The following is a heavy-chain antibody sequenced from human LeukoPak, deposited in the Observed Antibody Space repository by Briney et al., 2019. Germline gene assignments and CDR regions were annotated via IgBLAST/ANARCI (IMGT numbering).Heavy chain of an antibody. D-gene: IGHD2-21*01. CDR3: ARPAFKYSADAFDI. Sequence: SETLSLTCTVSGGSISSYYWSWIRQPPGKGLEWIGCIHYRGSTNYNPSLKSRVTISVDTSKSQFSLRLSSVTAADTAVFYCARPAFKYSADAFDIWGQGTMVTVSS. CDR1: GGSISSYY. V-gene: IGHV4-59*08. CDR2: IHYRGST. J-gene: IGHJ3*02.